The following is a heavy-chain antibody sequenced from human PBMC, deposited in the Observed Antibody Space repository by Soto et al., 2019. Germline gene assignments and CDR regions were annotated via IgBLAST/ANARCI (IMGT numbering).Heavy chain of an antibody. V-gene: IGHV3-23*01. CDR3: SKDSSGYYGVFDY. Sequence: GGSLRLSCAASGSTFSSYAMSWVRQAPGKGLEWVSAISGSGGSAYYADSVKGRFTISRDNSKNTLYLQMNSLRAEDTAVYYCSKDSSGYYGVFDYWGQGTLVTVSS. CDR1: GSTFSSYA. D-gene: IGHD3-22*01. J-gene: IGHJ4*02. CDR2: ISGSGGSA.